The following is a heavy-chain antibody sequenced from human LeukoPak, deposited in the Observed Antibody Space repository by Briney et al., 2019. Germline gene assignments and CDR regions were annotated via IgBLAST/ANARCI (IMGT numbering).Heavy chain of an antibody. J-gene: IGHJ4*02. D-gene: IGHD6-19*01. Sequence: AETLSLTCTVSGVSISSSSYYYGGIRQPPGRGLEVIGRMYFDGSAFYSPSLQSRVTISIDTSKNHFSLKLSSVTAADTAVYYCARQRRDTTNGWPGRSEKCFDYLGQGTLVAVSS. CDR1: GVSISSSSYY. V-gene: IGHV4-39*01. CDR3: ARQRRDTTNGWPGRSEKCFDY. CDR2: MYFDGSA.